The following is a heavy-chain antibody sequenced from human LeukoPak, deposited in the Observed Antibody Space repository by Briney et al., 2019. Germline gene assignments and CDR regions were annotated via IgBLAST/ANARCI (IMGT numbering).Heavy chain of an antibody. V-gene: IGHV4-39*01. D-gene: IGHD6-19*01. J-gene: IGHJ4*02. CDR3: ARQVGVAVAGKQFDY. Sequence: PSETLSLTCTVSGGSISIISSSTYYWGWIRQPPGKGLEWIGSIYYSGSTYYNPSLKSRVTISVDTSKNQFSLKLSSVTAADTAVYYCARQVGVAVAGKQFDYWGQGTLVTVSS. CDR1: GGSISIISSSTYY. CDR2: IYYSGST.